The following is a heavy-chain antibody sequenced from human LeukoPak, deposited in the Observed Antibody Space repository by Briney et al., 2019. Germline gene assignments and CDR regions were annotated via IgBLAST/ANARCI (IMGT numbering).Heavy chain of an antibody. CDR1: GFTFSSYA. Sequence: GGSLRLSCAASGFTFSSYAMSWVRQAPGKGLEWVSAISGSGGSTYYADSVKGRFTISRDNSKNTLYLQMNSLRAEDTAVYYCARDFYGSGSYYTVAFDSWGQGTLVTVSS. CDR2: ISGSGGST. D-gene: IGHD3-10*01. V-gene: IGHV3-23*01. J-gene: IGHJ4*02. CDR3: ARDFYGSGSYYTVAFDS.